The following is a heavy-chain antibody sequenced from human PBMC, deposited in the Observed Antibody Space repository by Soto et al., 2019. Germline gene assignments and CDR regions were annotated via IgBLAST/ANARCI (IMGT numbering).Heavy chain of an antibody. Sequence: SQTLSLTCAISGDSVSSTTAAWNWIRQSPSRGLEWLGRTYYRSRWYHDYAVSVRSRVTINPDTSNNQFSLNLSSVTAADTAMYYCARAGVATIYPGNNWFDPWGQGTLVTVSS. J-gene: IGHJ5*02. CDR1: GDSVSSTTAA. CDR3: ARAGVATIYPGNNWFDP. CDR2: TYYRSRWYH. V-gene: IGHV6-1*01. D-gene: IGHD5-12*01.